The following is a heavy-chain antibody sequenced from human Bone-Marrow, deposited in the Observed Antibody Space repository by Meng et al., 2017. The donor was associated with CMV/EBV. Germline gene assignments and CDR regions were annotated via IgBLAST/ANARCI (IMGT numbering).Heavy chain of an antibody. CDR3: ARAPPGIWLARFDY. D-gene: IGHD3-22*01. Sequence: GESLKISCAASGFTFSSYAMHWVRQAPGKGLEWVAVISYDGSNKYYADSVKGRFTISRDNAKNSLYLQMNSLRAEDTAVYYCARAPPGIWLARFDYWGQGTLVTVSS. CDR1: GFTFSSYA. CDR2: ISYDGSNK. V-gene: IGHV3-30*04. J-gene: IGHJ4*02.